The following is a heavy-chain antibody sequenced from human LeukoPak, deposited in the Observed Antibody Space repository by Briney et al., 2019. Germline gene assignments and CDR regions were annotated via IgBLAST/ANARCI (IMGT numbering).Heavy chain of an antibody. J-gene: IGHJ4*02. Sequence: ASVKVCCKASGYTFTSNGISWVRQAPGQGLEWMGWISAYNGNTSYAQKLQGRVTMTTDTSTSTAYMELRSLRSDDTAVYYCARAPYYDILVGYYFDYWGQGTLVTVSS. CDR1: GYTFTSNG. CDR3: ARAPYYDILVGYYFDY. D-gene: IGHD3-9*01. V-gene: IGHV1-18*01. CDR2: ISAYNGNT.